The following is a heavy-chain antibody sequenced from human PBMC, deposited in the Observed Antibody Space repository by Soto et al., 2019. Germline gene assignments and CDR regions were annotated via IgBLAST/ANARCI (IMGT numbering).Heavy chain of an antibody. J-gene: IGHJ5*02. V-gene: IGHV4-38-2*02. D-gene: IGHD3-22*01. CDR1: GYSISSGYY. CDR3: ARELYDCSGYSGNWFDP. CDR2: INHSGST. Sequence: SETLSLTCAVSGYSISSGYYWGWIRQPPGEGLEWIGSINHSGSTYYNPSLKSRVTISVDTSKNQFSLKLSSVTAADTAVYYCARELYDCSGYSGNWFDPWGQGTLVTVSS.